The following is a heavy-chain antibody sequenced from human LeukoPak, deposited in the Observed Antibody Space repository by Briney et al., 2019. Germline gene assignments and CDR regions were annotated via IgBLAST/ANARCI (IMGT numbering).Heavy chain of an antibody. CDR2: IYPDDPDT. J-gene: IGHJ4*02. CDR3: ARHWTPRVATDPFDY. V-gene: IGHV5-10-1*01. D-gene: IGHD5-12*01. Sequence: GESLKISCQGSGYIFTNYWISWVRQMPRQGLAWMGRIYPDDPDTKYSPSFQGHVSISVDKSTNAAYLQWSSLKASDTAIYYCARHWTPRVATDPFDYWGQGTLVTVSS. CDR1: GYIFTNYW.